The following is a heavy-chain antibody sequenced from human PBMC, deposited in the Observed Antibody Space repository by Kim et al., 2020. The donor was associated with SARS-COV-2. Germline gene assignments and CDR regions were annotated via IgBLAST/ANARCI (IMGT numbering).Heavy chain of an antibody. V-gene: IGHV4-34*01. CDR3: ARGTRPWLVLHTYRWYYLDV. D-gene: IGHD6-19*01. CDR1: GGSFSGYY. Sequence: SETLSLTCAVSGGSFSGYYWSWIRQPPGKGLEWIGEINHSGSTNYNPSLMSRVTISVDTSKNQFSLKLSSVTAADTAVYYCARGTRPWLVLHTYRWYYLDVWGEGTTVTASS. CDR2: INHSGST. J-gene: IGHJ6*03.